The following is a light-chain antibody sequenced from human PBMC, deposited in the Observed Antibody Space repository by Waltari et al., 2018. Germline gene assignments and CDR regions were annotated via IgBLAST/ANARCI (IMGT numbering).Light chain of an antibody. V-gene: IGLV2-11*01. CDR3: CSYAGFYTYV. Sequence: QSALTPPRSVSRSPGQSVTISRTGTSSYCCGFYFVPWFQQHPGEAPKLIIYDVTKRPSGVPGRFSGSKSGNTASLTISGLQAEDDSDYYCCSYAGFYTYVFGTGTKVTVL. J-gene: IGLJ1*01. CDR2: DVT. CDR1: SSYCCGFYF.